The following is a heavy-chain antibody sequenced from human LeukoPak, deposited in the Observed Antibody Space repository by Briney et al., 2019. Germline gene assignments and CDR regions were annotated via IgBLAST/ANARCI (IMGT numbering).Heavy chain of an antibody. CDR2: MNPNSGNT. Sequence: ASVKVSCKASGYTFTSYDINWVRQATGQGLEWMGWMNPNSGNTGYAQKFQGRVTITRNNSISTAYMELSSLRSEDTAVYYCARGLYCSSTSCPPTDFDYWGQGTLVTVSS. J-gene: IGHJ4*02. V-gene: IGHV1-8*03. CDR1: GYTFTSYD. D-gene: IGHD2-2*01. CDR3: ARGLYCSSTSCPPTDFDY.